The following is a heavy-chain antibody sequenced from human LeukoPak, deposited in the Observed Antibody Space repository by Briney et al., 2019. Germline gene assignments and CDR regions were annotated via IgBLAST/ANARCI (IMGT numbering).Heavy chain of an antibody. CDR2: IYHSGST. CDR1: GGSISSGGYY. V-gene: IGHV4-30-2*01. Sequence: SETLSLTCTVSGGSISSGGYYWSWIRQPPGKGLEWIGYIYHSGSTYYNPSLKSRVTISVDRSKNQFSLKLSSVTAADTAVYYCARAGTGTKPSGMLDYWGQGTLVTVSS. D-gene: IGHD1-7*01. J-gene: IGHJ4*02. CDR3: ARAGTGTKPSGMLDY.